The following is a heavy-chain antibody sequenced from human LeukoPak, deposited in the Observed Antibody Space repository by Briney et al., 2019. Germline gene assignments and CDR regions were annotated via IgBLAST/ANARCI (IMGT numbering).Heavy chain of an antibody. D-gene: IGHD2-2*01. Sequence: GGSLRLSCAASGFSSYAMSWVRQAPGKGLEWVSTISGSGGGTYYADSVKGRFTISRDNSKNTLYLQMNSLRAEDTAVYYCTKRGDYCSGTSCHLWYFDLWGRGTLVTVSS. V-gene: IGHV3-23*01. CDR1: GFSSYA. CDR3: TKRGDYCSGTSCHLWYFDL. J-gene: IGHJ2*01. CDR2: ISGSGGGT.